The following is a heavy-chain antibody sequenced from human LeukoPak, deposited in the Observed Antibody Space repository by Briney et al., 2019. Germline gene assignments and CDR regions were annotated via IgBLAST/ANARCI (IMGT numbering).Heavy chain of an antibody. V-gene: IGHV4-34*01. J-gene: IGHJ4*02. CDR1: GGSFSGYY. CDR3: GRGRYSTGDFDY. Sequence: SESLSLTCAVYGGSFSGYYWSWIRQPPGKGLEWIGSIYHSGSTYYNPSLKSRVTISVDTSKSQFSLKLSSLTAADTAVYYCGRGRYSTGDFDYWGQGTLVTVSS. D-gene: IGHD2-8*02. CDR2: IYHSGST.